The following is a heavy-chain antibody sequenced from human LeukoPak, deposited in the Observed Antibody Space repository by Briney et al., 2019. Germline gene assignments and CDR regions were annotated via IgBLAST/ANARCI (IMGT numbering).Heavy chain of an antibody. D-gene: IGHD4-17*01. Sequence: ESPKNYCKGSGYSFTIYWIGWVRQMPGKGLEWMGIIYPGDSDTRYSPSFQGQVTISADKSISTAYLQWSSLKASDTAMYYCARRGVTTYAFDIWGQGTMVTVSS. CDR1: GYSFTIYW. V-gene: IGHV5-51*01. CDR2: IYPGDSDT. J-gene: IGHJ3*02. CDR3: ARRGVTTYAFDI.